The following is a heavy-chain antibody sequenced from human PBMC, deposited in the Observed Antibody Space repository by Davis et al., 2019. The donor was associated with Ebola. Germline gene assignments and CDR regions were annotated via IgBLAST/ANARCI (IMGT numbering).Heavy chain of an antibody. V-gene: IGHV1-18*01. D-gene: IGHD3-22*01. CDR1: GYTFTSYG. CDR2: ISAYNGNT. CDR3: ARSTYYYDSSGYYYEYFQH. J-gene: IGHJ1*01. Sequence: ASVKVSCKASGYTFTSYGISWVRQAPGQGLEWMGWISAYNGNTNYAQKLQGRVTMTTDTSTSTAYMELSSLRSEDTAVYYCARSTYYYDSSGYYYEYFQHWGQGTLVTVSS.